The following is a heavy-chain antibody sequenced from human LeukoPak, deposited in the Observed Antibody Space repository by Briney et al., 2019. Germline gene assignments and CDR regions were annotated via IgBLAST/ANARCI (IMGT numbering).Heavy chain of an antibody. J-gene: IGHJ4*02. CDR1: GDSVSSISYH. CDR3: ARDRGGVTSDY. D-gene: IGHD2-21*02. Sequence: SETLSLTCTGSGDSVSSISYHWGGLRQPPGKGLAWIGSLYYTGTTYYSPSLKSRLTISADTSKNQFSLKLSSVTAADTAVYYCARDRGGVTSDYWGQGTLVTVSS. V-gene: IGHV4-39*07. CDR2: LYYTGTT.